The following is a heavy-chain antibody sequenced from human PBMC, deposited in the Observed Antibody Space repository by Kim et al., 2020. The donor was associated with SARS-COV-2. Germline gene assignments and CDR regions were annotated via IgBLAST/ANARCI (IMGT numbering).Heavy chain of an antibody. CDR1: GFTFTSSA. CDR2: IVVGSGNT. D-gene: IGHD3-9*01. Sequence: SVKVSCKASGFTFTSSAVQWVRQARGQRLEWIGWIVVGSGNTNYAQKFQERVTITRDMSTSTAYMELSSLRSEDTAVYYCAADQRVLRYFDWFAGGYYYYGMDVWGQGTTVTVSS. CDR3: AADQRVLRYFDWFAGGYYYYGMDV. J-gene: IGHJ6*02. V-gene: IGHV1-58*01.